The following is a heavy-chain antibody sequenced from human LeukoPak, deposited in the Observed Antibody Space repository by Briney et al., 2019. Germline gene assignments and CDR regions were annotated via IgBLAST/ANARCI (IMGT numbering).Heavy chain of an antibody. D-gene: IGHD3-10*01. CDR3: ARDPTTMVRGATDY. Sequence: GASVKVSCKASGYTFTSYGISGVRQAPGQGLEWMGWISAYNGNTNYAQKLWGRVTMTTDTSTSTAYMELRSLRSDDTAVYYCARDPTTMVRGATDYWGQGTLVTVSS. J-gene: IGHJ4*02. CDR1: GYTFTSYG. CDR2: ISAYNGNT. V-gene: IGHV1-18*01.